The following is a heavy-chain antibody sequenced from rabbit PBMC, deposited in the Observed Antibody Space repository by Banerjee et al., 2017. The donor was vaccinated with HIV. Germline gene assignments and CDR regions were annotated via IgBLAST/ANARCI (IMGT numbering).Heavy chain of an antibody. V-gene: IGHV1S45*01. CDR2: IDVSSGNT. J-gene: IGHJ4*01. CDR1: GFSFSSSYY. Sequence: QEQLVESGGGLVQPGGSLKLTCTASGFSFSSSYYMCWVRQAPGKGLEWIACIDVSSGNTHYASWAKGRFTISKISSTTVTLQMTSLTAADTATYFCARGYAGVGYAPYFNLWGQGTLVTVS. D-gene: IGHD4-2*01. CDR3: ARGYAGVGYAPYFNL.